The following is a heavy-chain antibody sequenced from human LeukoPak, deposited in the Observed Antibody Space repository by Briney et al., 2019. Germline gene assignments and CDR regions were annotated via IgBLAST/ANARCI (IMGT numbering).Heavy chain of an antibody. V-gene: IGHV3-33*01. Sequence: GSLRLSCAASGLTFSSYGMHWVRQAPGKGLEWVAVIWYDGSNKYYADSVKGRFTISRDNSKDTLYLQMNSLRAEDSAVYYCARATGRLSIDYWGQGTLVTVSS. CDR1: GLTFSSYG. D-gene: IGHD2/OR15-2a*01. J-gene: IGHJ4*02. CDR2: IWYDGSNK. CDR3: ARATGRLSIDY.